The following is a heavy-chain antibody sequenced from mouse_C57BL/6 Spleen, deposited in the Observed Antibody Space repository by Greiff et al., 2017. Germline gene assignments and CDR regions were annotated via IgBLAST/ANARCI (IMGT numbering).Heavy chain of an antibody. D-gene: IGHD1-1*01. J-gene: IGHJ1*03. CDR3: VRGGIITTVVGNWYFDV. V-gene: IGHV10-1*01. Sequence: GGGLVQPKGSLKLSCAASGFSFNTYAMNWVRQAPGKGLEWVARIRSKSNNYATYYADSVKDRFTISRDDSESMLYLQMNNLKTEDTAMYYCVRGGIITTVVGNWYFDVWGTGTTVTVSS. CDR2: IRSKSNNYAT. CDR1: GFSFNTYA.